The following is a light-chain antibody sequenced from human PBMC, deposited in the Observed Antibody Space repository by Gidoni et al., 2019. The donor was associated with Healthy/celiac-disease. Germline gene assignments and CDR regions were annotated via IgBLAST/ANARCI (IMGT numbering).Light chain of an antibody. CDR2: DAS. CDR1: QSVSSY. J-gene: IGKJ5*01. CDR3: QQRSNWST. Sequence: EIVLTQSPATLSLSPGERATLSCRASQSVSSYLAWYQQKPGQAPMLLIYDASNRATGIPARFSGSGSGTDFTLTISSLEPEDCSVYYCQQRSNWSTFGEGTRLEIK. V-gene: IGKV3-11*01.